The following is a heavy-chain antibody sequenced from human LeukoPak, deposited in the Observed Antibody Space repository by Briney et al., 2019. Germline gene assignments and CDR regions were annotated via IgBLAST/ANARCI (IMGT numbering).Heavy chain of an antibody. CDR1: GFTFSDHY. V-gene: IGHV3-72*01. D-gene: IGHD2-2*01. CDR2: TRNKANSYTT. CDR3: ARGQYCSSTSCYGTDAFDI. Sequence: GGSLRLSCAASGFTFSDHYMDWVRQAPGKGLEWVGRTRNKANSYTTVYAASVKGRFTISRDDSKNSLYLQMNSLKTEDTAVYYCARGQYCSSTSCYGTDAFDIWGQGTMVTVSS. J-gene: IGHJ3*02.